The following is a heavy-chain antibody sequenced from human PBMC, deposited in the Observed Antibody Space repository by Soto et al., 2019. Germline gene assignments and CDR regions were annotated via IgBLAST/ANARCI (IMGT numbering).Heavy chain of an antibody. CDR3: ARGYYDSSGYPY. CDR1: GFTFSSYS. CDR2: ISSSSSYI. V-gene: IGHV3-21*01. J-gene: IGHJ4*02. Sequence: VGSLRLSCAASGFTFSSYSMNWVRQAPGKGLEWVSSISSSSSYIYYADSVKGRFTISRDNAKNSLYLQMNSLRAEDTAVYYCARGYYDSSGYPYWGQGTLVTVSS. D-gene: IGHD3-22*01.